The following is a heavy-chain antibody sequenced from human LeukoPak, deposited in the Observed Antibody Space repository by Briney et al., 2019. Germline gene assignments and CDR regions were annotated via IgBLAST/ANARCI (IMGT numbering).Heavy chain of an antibody. J-gene: IGHJ5*02. Sequence: ASVKVSRKASGYTFTSYYMHWVRQAPGQGLEYMGIINPSGGSTSYAQKFQGRVTMTRDTSTSTVYMELSSLRSEDTAVYYCARDPNAQRIVGASPRFDPWGQGTLVTVSS. V-gene: IGHV1-46*01. CDR1: GYTFTSYY. CDR3: ARDPNAQRIVGASPRFDP. D-gene: IGHD1-26*01. CDR2: INPSGGST.